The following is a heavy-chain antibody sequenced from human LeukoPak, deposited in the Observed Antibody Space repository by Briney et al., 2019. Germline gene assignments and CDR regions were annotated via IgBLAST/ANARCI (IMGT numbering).Heavy chain of an antibody. Sequence: SETLSLTCAVSGGSISSNNWWGWVRQPPGKGLEWIGEIYHSGSPNYNPSLKSRVTISLDTSKNQISVKLTSVTAADTAAYYCARLGSGYPTPDYWGQGTLVTVSS. V-gene: IGHV4-4*02. J-gene: IGHJ4*02. CDR2: IYHSGSP. D-gene: IGHD6-19*01. CDR1: GGSISSNNW. CDR3: ARLGSGYPTPDY.